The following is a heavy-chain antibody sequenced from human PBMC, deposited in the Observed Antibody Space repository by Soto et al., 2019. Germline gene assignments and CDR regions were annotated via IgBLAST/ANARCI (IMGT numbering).Heavy chain of an antibody. CDR3: ARGASAQGFRISDYGMYV. Sequence: QVQLVQSGAEVKKPGSSVKVSCKASGGTFSSYAISWVRRAPGQGLEWMGGIIPIFGTANYAQTFQGRVTMTADESTSTAYMELSSLGSEDTAVYYCARGASAQGFRISDYGMYVWGQGTTVTVSS. J-gene: IGHJ6*02. CDR1: GGTFSSYA. D-gene: IGHD1-26*01. V-gene: IGHV1-69*01. CDR2: IIPIFGTA.